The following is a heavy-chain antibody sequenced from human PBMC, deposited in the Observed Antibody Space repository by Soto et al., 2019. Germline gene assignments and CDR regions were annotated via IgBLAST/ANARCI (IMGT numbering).Heavy chain of an antibody. Sequence: GGSLRLAGAASGFPFSSYVMHCVRQAPGKGLEWVAVIWYDGSNKYYADSVKGRFTISRDNSKNTMYLQMNSLRAEDKAVYYCARAGGGSSFDYWGQGTLVTVSS. V-gene: IGHV3-33*01. CDR2: IWYDGSNK. CDR1: GFPFSSYV. J-gene: IGHJ4*02. D-gene: IGHD3-16*01. CDR3: ARAGGGSSFDY.